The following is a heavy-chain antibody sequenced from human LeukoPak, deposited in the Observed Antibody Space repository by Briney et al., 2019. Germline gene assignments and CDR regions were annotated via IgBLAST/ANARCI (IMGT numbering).Heavy chain of an antibody. CDR1: GGSISSSSYY. J-gene: IGHJ4*02. CDR3: ARVPYYYDSSGYSLGVSFDY. CDR2: IYYSGST. D-gene: IGHD3-22*01. Sequence: SETLSLTCTVSGGSISSSSYYWGWIRQPPGKGLEWIGSIYYSGSTYYNPSLKSRVTISVDTSKNQFSLKLSSATAADTAVYYCARVPYYYDSSGYSLGVSFDYWGQGTLVTVSS. V-gene: IGHV4-39*07.